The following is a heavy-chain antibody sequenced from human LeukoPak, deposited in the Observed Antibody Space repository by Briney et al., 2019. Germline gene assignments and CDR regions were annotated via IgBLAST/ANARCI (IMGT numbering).Heavy chain of an antibody. J-gene: IGHJ4*02. D-gene: IGHD1-26*01. V-gene: IGHV3-30-3*01. CDR3: ARGSYRELVYYFDY. CDR2: ISYGGSNK. CDR1: GFTFSSYA. Sequence: GRSLRLSCAASGFTFSSYATHWVRQAPGKGLEWVAVISYGGSNKYYADSVKGRFTISRDNSKNTLYLQMNSLRAEDTAVYYCARGSYRELVYYFDYWGQGTLVTVSS.